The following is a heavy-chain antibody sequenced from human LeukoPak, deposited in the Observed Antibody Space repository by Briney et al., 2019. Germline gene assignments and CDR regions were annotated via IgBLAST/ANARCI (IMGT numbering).Heavy chain of an antibody. CDR2: ISFDGSHK. J-gene: IGHJ4*02. CDR1: RFTFSACG. V-gene: IGHV3-30*18. CDR3: AKGTAVDRQYFEN. Sequence: GGSLRLSCAASRFTFSACGMHWVRQAPGKGREWEAAISFDGSHKYYADSVKGRFTISRDNSMNTLYLQMNSLRAEDTAVYYCAKGTAVDRQYFENWGQGTLVTVSS. D-gene: IGHD1-1*01.